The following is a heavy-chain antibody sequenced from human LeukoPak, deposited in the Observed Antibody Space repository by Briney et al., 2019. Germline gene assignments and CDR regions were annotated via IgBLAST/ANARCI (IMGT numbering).Heavy chain of an antibody. CDR2: ISASGGST. CDR1: GFTFSSSA. D-gene: IGHD2-21*02. CDR3: AREPSYCGGDCSYFDY. J-gene: IGHJ4*02. V-gene: IGHV3-23*01. Sequence: GGSLRLSCAASGFTFSSSAMSWVRQVPGKGLEWVSGISASGGSTSYADSVRGRFTISRDNSKNTLYLQMNSLRAEDTAVYYCAREPSYCGGDCSYFDYWGQGTLVTVSS.